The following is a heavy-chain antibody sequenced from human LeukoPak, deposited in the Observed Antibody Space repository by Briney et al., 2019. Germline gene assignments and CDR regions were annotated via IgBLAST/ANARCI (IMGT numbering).Heavy chain of an antibody. V-gene: IGHV5-51*01. J-gene: IGHJ6*02. D-gene: IGHD3-10*01. Sequence: GESLKISCKSSGSRFTTYWIGWVRPTPGKGLDWMEITYPGDSDTRNSPSFQGQVTISPDKSISSVYLQWSSLKASDTAMYYCARSDQLKWFGDPRRPYYYGMDVWGQGTADTVSS. CDR3: ARSDQLKWFGDPRRPYYYGMDV. CDR2: TYPGDSDT. CDR1: GSRFTTYW.